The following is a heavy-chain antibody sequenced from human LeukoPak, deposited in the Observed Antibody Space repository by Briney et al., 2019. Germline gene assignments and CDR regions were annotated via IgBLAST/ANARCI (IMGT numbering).Heavy chain of an antibody. D-gene: IGHD1-26*01. CDR1: DASLSGLR. CDR3: ARGSPYAWELQQS. V-gene: IGHV4-34*01. Sequence: SETLSLTCGVFDASLSGLRWSWIRQPPGKRLEWIGEMDHTGATTYNPSLKSRLTMSVDTSKSHFSLQLSSVTAADTGVYYCARGSPYAWELQQSWGQGTLVTVSS. J-gene: IGHJ5*02. CDR2: MDHTGAT.